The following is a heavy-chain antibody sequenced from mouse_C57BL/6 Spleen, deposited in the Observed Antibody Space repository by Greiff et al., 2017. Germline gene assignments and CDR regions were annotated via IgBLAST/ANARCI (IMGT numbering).Heavy chain of an antibody. J-gene: IGHJ2*01. CDR3: ARNYGYPYYFDY. V-gene: IGHV5-17*01. CDR1: GFTFSDYG. D-gene: IGHD2-2*01. Sequence: VKLVESGGGLVKPGGSLKLSCAASGFTFSDYGMHWVRQAPEKGLEWVAYISSGSSTIYYADTVKGRFTISRDNAKNTLFLQMTSLRSEDTAMYYCARNYGYPYYFDYWGQGTTLTVSS. CDR2: ISSGSSTI.